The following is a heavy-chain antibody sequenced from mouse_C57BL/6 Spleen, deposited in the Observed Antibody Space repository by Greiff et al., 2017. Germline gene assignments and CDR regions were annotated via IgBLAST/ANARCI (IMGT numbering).Heavy chain of an antibody. V-gene: IGHV1-53*01. CDR2: INPSNGGT. CDR1: GYTFTSYW. J-gene: IGHJ4*01. CDR3: ARERELWGYYAMDY. D-gene: IGHD1-1*02. Sequence: QVQLKQPGTELVKPGASVKLSCKASGYTFTSYWMRWVKQRPGQGLEWIGNINPSNGGTNYNEKFKSKATLTVDKSSSTAYMQLSSLTSEDSAVYYCARERELWGYYAMDYWGQGTSVTVSS.